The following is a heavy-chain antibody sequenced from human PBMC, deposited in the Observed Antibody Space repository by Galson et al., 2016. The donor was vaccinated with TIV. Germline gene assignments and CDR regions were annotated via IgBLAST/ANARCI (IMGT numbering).Heavy chain of an antibody. CDR3: ARYFLWLGDLAWFDP. J-gene: IGHJ5*02. D-gene: IGHD3-10*01. Sequence: SETLSLTCVVSGFSITSGHFWGWIRQPPGKGLEWLGSIYQSGTAYYNPSLKRRVTISVDTSKNQFSLNLNSVTATATAVYYCARYFLWLGDLAWFDPWGQGTLVTVSS. CDR1: GFSITSGHF. CDR2: IYQSGTA. V-gene: IGHV4-38-2*01.